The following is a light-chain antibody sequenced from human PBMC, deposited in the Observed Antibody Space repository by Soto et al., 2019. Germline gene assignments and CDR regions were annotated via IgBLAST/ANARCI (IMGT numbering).Light chain of an antibody. V-gene: IGKV1-5*03. Sequence: DIQMTQSPSTLSASVGDRVTITCRASQSINSLLAWFQQKPGKAPEILIYKASSLESGVPSRFSGSGSGTEFPLTISSLQPADSATYYCLQYYDYRTFGQGTKVDIK. CDR2: KAS. CDR3: LQYYDYRT. CDR1: QSINSL. J-gene: IGKJ1*01.